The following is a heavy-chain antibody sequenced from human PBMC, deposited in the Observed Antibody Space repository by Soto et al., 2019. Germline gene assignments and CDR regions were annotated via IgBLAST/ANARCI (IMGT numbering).Heavy chain of an antibody. Sequence: SATLSLTCAVSGASLSSYFWTWIRPPAGKGLDWIGRISTSGTTNYNPSLKSRVTMSVDTSKNHFSLNLSSVTAADTAVYYCAREAGPDRWFDPWGQGTLVTVSA. CDR3: AREAGPDRWFDP. CDR2: ISTSGTT. CDR1: GASLSSYF. D-gene: IGHD6-19*01. V-gene: IGHV4-4*07. J-gene: IGHJ5*02.